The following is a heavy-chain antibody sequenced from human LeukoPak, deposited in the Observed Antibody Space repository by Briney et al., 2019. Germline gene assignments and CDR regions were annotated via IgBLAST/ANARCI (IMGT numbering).Heavy chain of an antibody. Sequence: ASVKVSCKASGYTFTGYYMHWVRQAPGQGLEWMGWINPNSGGTNYAQKFQGRVTMTSDTSISTAYMELSRLRSNDTAVYYRATVVPAALDAFDIWGKGKMVTVSS. CDR3: ATVVPAALDAFDI. J-gene: IGHJ3*02. CDR1: GYTFTGYY. V-gene: IGHV1-2*02. CDR2: INPNSGGT. D-gene: IGHD2-2*01.